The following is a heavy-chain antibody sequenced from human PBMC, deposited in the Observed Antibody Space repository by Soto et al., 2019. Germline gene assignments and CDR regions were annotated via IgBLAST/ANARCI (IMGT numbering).Heavy chain of an antibody. Sequence: GGSLRLSCAASGFTFSSYGMHWVRQAPGKGLEWVAVIWYDGSNKYYADSVKGRFTISRDNSKNTLYLQMNSLRAEDTAVYYCARGGIAAAGTLGGYYYGMDVWGQGTTVTVSS. CDR3: ARGGIAAAGTLGGYYYGMDV. D-gene: IGHD6-13*01. CDR1: GFTFSSYG. J-gene: IGHJ6*02. V-gene: IGHV3-33*01. CDR2: IWYDGSNK.